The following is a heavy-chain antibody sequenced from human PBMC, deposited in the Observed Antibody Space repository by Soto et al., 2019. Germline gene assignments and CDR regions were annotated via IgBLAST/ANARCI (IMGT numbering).Heavy chain of an antibody. V-gene: IGHV1-69*13. D-gene: IGHD6-13*01. J-gene: IGHJ4*02. CDR3: ARDQPSAGYSSSWYLFDY. CDR2: IIPIFGTA. Sequence: SVKVSCKASGGTFSSYAISWVRQAPGQGLEWMGGIIPIFGTANYAQKFQGRVTITADESTSTAYMELSSLRSEDTAVYYCARDQPSAGYSSSWYLFDYWGQGTLVTVSS. CDR1: GGTFSSYA.